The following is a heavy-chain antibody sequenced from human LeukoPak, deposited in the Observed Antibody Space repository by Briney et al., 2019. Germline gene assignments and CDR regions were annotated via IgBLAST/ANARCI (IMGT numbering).Heavy chain of an antibody. D-gene: IGHD3-10*01. V-gene: IGHV3-23*01. Sequence: KSGGPLRLSCAASGFTFSSYAMSWVRQAPGKGLEWVSAISGSGGSTYYADSVKGRFTISRDNSKNTLYLQMSSLRAEDTAVYYCAKGVWFGELSTRKFDYWGQGSLVTVSS. CDR3: AKGVWFGELSTRKFDY. CDR2: ISGSGGST. CDR1: GFTFSSYA. J-gene: IGHJ4*02.